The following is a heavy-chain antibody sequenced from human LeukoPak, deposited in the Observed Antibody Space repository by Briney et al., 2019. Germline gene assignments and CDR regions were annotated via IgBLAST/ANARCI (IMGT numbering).Heavy chain of an antibody. J-gene: IGHJ4*02. D-gene: IGHD6-13*01. CDR2: IYPGDSIT. Sequence: GESLKISCKGSGYSFSICWIGWVRQMPGKGLEWMGIIYPGDSITRYNPSFQGQVTISADKSISTAYLQWSSLKASDTAIYYCARRIGTSWYYFDYWGQGTLVTVSS. V-gene: IGHV5-51*01. CDR3: ARRIGTSWYYFDY. CDR1: GYSFSICW.